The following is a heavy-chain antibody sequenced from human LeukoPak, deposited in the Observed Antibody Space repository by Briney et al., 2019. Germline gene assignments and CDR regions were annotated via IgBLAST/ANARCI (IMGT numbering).Heavy chain of an antibody. J-gene: IGHJ5*02. Sequence: ASVKVSCKASGYTFTGYYMHWVRQAPGQGLEWMGWINPNSGGTNYAQKFQGRVTMTRDTSTSTVYMELSSLRSEDTAVYYCARDGAVTGTKQSWFDPWGQGTLVTVSS. CDR1: GYTFTGYY. CDR3: ARDGAVTGTKQSWFDP. D-gene: IGHD1-20*01. CDR2: INPNSGGT. V-gene: IGHV1-2*02.